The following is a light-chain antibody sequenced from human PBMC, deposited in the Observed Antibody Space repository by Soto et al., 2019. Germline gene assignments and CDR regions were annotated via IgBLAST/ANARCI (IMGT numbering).Light chain of an antibody. V-gene: IGKV3-15*01. CDR2: GAS. Sequence: ETVMTQFPATLSVSPGERVILSCRASQSVSSDLAWYQQKLGQAPRRLIYGASSRATGIPARFGGSGSGTEFTLTISSLQSEDFAVYYCQQYNNWPITFGPGTKVDIK. CDR3: QQYNNWPIT. CDR1: QSVSSD. J-gene: IGKJ3*01.